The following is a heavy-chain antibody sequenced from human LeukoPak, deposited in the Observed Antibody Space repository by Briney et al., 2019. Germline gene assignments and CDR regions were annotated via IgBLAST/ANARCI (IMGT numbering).Heavy chain of an antibody. Sequence: GGSLRLSCAASGFTFSSYSMNWVRQAPGKGLEWIAYLSSSGSAFSYADSVKGRFTIARDNAKNSVYLEMNSLRADDTAVYYCARSARLMKGVVEVTALDDWGQGTLVTASS. CDR1: GFTFSSYS. V-gene: IGHV3-48*04. D-gene: IGHD3-3*01. J-gene: IGHJ4*02. CDR3: ARSARLMKGVVEVTALDD. CDR2: LSSSGSAF.